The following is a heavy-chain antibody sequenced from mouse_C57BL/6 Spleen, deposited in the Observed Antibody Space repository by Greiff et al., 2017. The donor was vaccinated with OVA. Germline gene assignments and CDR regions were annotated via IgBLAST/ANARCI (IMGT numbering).Heavy chain of an antibody. J-gene: IGHJ2*01. CDR2: INPSNGGT. V-gene: IGHV1-53*01. Sequence: QVQLQQPGTELVKPGASVKLSCKASGYTFTSYWMHWVKQRPGQGLEWIGNINPSNGGTNYNEKFKSKATLTVDKSSSTADMQLSSLTSEDSAVYYCARRGLYYGNSYYFDYWGQGTTLTVSS. CDR1: GYTFTSYW. D-gene: IGHD2-1*01. CDR3: ARRGLYYGNSYYFDY.